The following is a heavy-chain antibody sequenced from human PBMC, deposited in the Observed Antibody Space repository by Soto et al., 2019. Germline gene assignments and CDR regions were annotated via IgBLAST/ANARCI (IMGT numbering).Heavy chain of an antibody. J-gene: IGHJ3*02. Sequence: GESLKISCNGSGNSFSNYWIAWVRQMPGKGLEWMGIIDPGDSETRYNPTFQGQVTISADKAISTAYLQWSRLKASDTAMYYCARRFDTSGYSPRDAFDIWGQGTMVTVSS. CDR3: ARRFDTSGYSPRDAFDI. V-gene: IGHV5-51*01. CDR2: IDPGDSET. CDR1: GNSFSNYW. D-gene: IGHD3-22*01.